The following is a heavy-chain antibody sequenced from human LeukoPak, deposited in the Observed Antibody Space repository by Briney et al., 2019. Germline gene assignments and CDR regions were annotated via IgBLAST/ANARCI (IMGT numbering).Heavy chain of an antibody. CDR3: ARAAAASRYYYYYYYMDV. D-gene: IGHD2-2*01. CDR1: GFTFSSYT. J-gene: IGHJ6*03. CDR2: ISSSSSYI. Sequence: GGSLRLSCAASGFTFSSYTMNWVRQAPGKGLEWVSYISSSSSYIYYADSVKGRFTISRDNAENSLYLQMNSLRAEDTAVYYCARAAAASRYYYYYYYMDVWGKGTTVTVSS. V-gene: IGHV3-21*04.